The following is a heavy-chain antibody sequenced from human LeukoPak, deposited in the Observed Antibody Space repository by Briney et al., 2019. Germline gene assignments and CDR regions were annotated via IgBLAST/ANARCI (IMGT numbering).Heavy chain of an antibody. V-gene: IGHV3-48*03. CDR3: ARGSVELQRLDAFDV. D-gene: IGHD6-25*01. CDR2: ISSSGSRT. Sequence: PGGSLRLSCAASGFTFSSCEMNWVRQAPGKGLEWVSYISSSGSRTYYADSVKGRFTISRDNAKNSLYLQMTSLRAEDTAVYYCARGSVELQRLDAFDVWGQGTMVTVSS. J-gene: IGHJ3*01. CDR1: GFTFSSCE.